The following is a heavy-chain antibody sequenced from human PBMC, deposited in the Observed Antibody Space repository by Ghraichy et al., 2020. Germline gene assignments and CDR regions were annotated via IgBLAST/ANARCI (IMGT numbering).Heavy chain of an antibody. V-gene: IGHV3-21*01. CDR1: GFTFSSYS. CDR3: ARERTEVYAIDY. Sequence: GGSLRLSCAASGFTFSSYSMNWVRQAPGKGLEWVSSISSSSSYIYYADSVKGRFTISRDNAKNSLYLQMNSLRAEDTAVYYCARERTEVYAIDYWGQGTLVTVSS. J-gene: IGHJ4*02. CDR2: ISSSSSYI. D-gene: IGHD2-8*01.